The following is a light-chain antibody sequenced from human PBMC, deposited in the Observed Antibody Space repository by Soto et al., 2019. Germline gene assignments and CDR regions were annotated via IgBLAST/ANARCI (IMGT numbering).Light chain of an antibody. CDR2: DNN. J-gene: IGLJ1*01. CDR3: GTWDNTQNGYV. CDR1: SSNIGKNY. Sequence: QSVLTQPPSVSAAPGQRITISCSGSSSNIGKNYVSWYQQVPGTAPKLLIYDNNKRPSGIPDRFSGSKSVTSATLGITGLQTGDEADYYCGTWDNTQNGYVFGTGTKVTVL. V-gene: IGLV1-51*01.